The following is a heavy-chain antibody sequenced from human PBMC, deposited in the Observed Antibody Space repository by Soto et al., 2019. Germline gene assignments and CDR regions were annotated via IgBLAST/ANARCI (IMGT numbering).Heavy chain of an antibody. CDR2: ISTDKGKT. Sequence: QVQLVQSGPEVKKPGASVKVSCKTSGYTFTSYGISWVRQVPGQGLEWMGWISTDKGKTNYAQKFQGRVTMTTDTASRTAYMELRSLRPDDTAVYYCATRSPAFDYWGQGTLVTVSS. CDR1: GYTFTSYG. V-gene: IGHV1-18*01. J-gene: IGHJ4*02. CDR3: ATRSPAFDY.